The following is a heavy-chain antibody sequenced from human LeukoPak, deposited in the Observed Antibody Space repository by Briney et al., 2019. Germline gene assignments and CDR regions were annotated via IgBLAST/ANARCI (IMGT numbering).Heavy chain of an antibody. Sequence: PGGSLRLSCAASGFTFSSYAMSSVRQAPGKGLEWVSAISGSGGSTYYADSVKGRFTISRDNSKNTLYLQMNSLRAEDTAVYYCAKDTRRPVLRYFDWLSSGGMDVWGQGTTVTVSS. CDR1: GFTFSSYA. J-gene: IGHJ6*02. CDR2: ISGSGGST. CDR3: AKDTRRPVLRYFDWLSSGGMDV. V-gene: IGHV3-23*01. D-gene: IGHD3-9*01.